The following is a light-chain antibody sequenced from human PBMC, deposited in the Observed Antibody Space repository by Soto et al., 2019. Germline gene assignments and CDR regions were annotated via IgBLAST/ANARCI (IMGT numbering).Light chain of an antibody. V-gene: IGLV4-69*01. J-gene: IGLJ7*01. CDR1: SGLSSYT. CDR2: VNSDGSH. CDR3: QTWGTGVRV. Sequence: QSVLTQSPSASASLGASVKLTCSLNSGLSSYTIAWHQQQPGKGPRFLMKVNSDGSHVKGDVIPDRFSGSSSGAERYLTISSLQSEDEADYFCQTWGTGVRVFGGGTQLTVL.